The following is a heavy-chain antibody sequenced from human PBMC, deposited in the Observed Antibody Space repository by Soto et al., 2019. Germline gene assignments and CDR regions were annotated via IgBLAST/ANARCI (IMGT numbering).Heavy chain of an antibody. D-gene: IGHD3-10*01. J-gene: IGHJ5*02. Sequence: QVQLQESGPGLVKPSQTLSLTCTVSGGSISSGGYYWSWIRQHPGKGLEWIGYIYYSGSTYYNPSLKSRGTISVYTSKNQFSLKLSSVTAADTAVYYCARANSGARITMVRGVVNWFDPWGQGTLVTVSS. CDR1: GGSISSGGYY. CDR3: ARANSGARITMVRGVVNWFDP. CDR2: IYYSGST. V-gene: IGHV4-31*03.